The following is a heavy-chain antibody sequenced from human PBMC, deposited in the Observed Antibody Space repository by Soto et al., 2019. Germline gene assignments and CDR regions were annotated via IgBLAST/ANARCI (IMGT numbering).Heavy chain of an antibody. V-gene: IGHV3-30*18. D-gene: IGHD2-15*01. CDR2: ISYDGSNK. Sequence: QVQLVESGGGVVQPGMSLRLSCAASGFTFSSYGMHWVRQAPVKGLEWMAGISYDGSNKYYADSVKGRCTMSRDNSKNTLYLQMNSLRAEDTAVYYCAQDLLYYCSGGRCYYEFDYWGQGTLVTVSS. CDR1: GFTFSSYG. CDR3: AQDLLYYCSGGRCYYEFDY. J-gene: IGHJ4*02.